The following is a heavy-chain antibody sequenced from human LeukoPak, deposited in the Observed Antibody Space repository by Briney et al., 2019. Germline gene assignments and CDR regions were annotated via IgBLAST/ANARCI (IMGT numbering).Heavy chain of an antibody. CDR2: FYPGGSGF. Sequence: GESLKISCKGSGYSFSTYWIGWVRQMPGKGLEWMGIFYPGGSGFTYSPSSQGQVTFSADKSVSTAYLQWTSLKASDTAMYYCARAGMQWYFDLWGRGTLVTVSS. D-gene: IGHD2-2*01. V-gene: IGHV5-51*01. J-gene: IGHJ2*01. CDR1: GYSFSTYW. CDR3: ARAGMQWYFDL.